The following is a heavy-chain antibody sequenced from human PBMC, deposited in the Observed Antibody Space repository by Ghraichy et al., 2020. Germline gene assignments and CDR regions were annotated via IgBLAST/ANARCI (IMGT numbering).Heavy chain of an antibody. CDR2: ISAYNGNT. CDR3: ARARIMITFGGVIALRGYYGMDV. D-gene: IGHD3-16*02. J-gene: IGHJ6*02. CDR1: GYTFTSYG. Sequence: ASVKVSCKASGYTFTSYGISWVRQAPGQGLEWMGWISAYNGNTNYAQKLQGRVTMTTDTSTSTAYMELRSLRSDDTAVYYCARARIMITFGGVIALRGYYGMDVWGQGTTVTVSS. V-gene: IGHV1-18*01.